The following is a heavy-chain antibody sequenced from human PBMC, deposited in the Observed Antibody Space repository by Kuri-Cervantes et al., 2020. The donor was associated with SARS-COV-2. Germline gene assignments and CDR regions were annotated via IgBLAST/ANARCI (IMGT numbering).Heavy chain of an antibody. D-gene: IGHD3-22*01. V-gene: IGHV3-23*01. CDR1: GFTFSSYA. CDR2: ISGSGGST. J-gene: IGHJ3*02. CDR3: ANGGSGYYLHDAFDI. Sequence: GGSLRLSCAASGFTFSSYAMSWVRQAPGKGLEWVSAISGSGGSTYYADSVKGRFTISRDNSKNTLYLQINSLRAEDTAVYYCANGGSGYYLHDAFDIWGQGTMVTVSS.